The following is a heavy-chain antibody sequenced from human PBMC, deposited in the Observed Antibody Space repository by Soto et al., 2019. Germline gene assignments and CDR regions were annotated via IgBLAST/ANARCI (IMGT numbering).Heavy chain of an antibody. D-gene: IGHD1-7*01. Sequence: PSETLSLTCTVSGGSISSGNYYWSWIRQPPGKGLEWIGFISYSGSTYYNASLKSRVTISVDTSKNQFSLNLSFVTAADTAVYYCATMGTPATALYSSDYWCQGTLVTLSS. CDR1: GGSISSGNYY. V-gene: IGHV4-30-4*01. CDR2: ISYSGST. CDR3: ATMGTPATALYSSDY. J-gene: IGHJ4*02.